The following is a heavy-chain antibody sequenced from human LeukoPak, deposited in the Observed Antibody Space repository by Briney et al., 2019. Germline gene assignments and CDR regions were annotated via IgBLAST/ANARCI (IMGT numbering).Heavy chain of an antibody. D-gene: IGHD1-26*01. V-gene: IGHV4-34*01. CDR1: GGSFSGYY. Sequence: SETLSLTCAVYGGSFSGYYWSWIRQPPGKGLEWIGEINHSGSTNYDPSLKSRVTISVDTSKNQFSLKLSPVTAADTAVYYCARGRGSYYGWGQGTLVTVSS. CDR3: ARGRGSYYG. CDR2: INHSGST. J-gene: IGHJ4*02.